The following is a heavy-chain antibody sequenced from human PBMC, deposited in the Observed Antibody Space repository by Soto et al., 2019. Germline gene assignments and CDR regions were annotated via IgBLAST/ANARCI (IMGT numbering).Heavy chain of an antibody. J-gene: IGHJ3*02. D-gene: IGHD6-19*01. CDR1: GFTFSTYS. Sequence: GGSLRLSCAASGFTFSTYSMNWVRQAPGKGLEWVSSISSSSSYIYYADSMKGRFTISRDNAKNSLYLQMNSLRAEDTAVYYCARDSSGDSSGWYDDAFDIWGQGTMVTVSS. V-gene: IGHV3-21*01. CDR2: ISSSSSYI. CDR3: ARDSSGDSSGWYDDAFDI.